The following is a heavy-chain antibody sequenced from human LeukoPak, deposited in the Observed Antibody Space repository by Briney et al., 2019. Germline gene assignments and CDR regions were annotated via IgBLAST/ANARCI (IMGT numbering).Heavy chain of an antibody. J-gene: IGHJ4*02. CDR3: AKELRISGVVHFDY. D-gene: IGHD3-3*01. CDR1: GFTFNNYA. CDR2: ISGSGGST. Sequence: PGRSLRLSCVASGFTFNNYAMSWVRQAPGKGLEWVSAISGSGGSTYYADSVKGRFTISRDNSKNTLYLQFNSLRAEDTAVYYCAKELRISGVVHFDYWGQGTLVTVSS. V-gene: IGHV3-23*01.